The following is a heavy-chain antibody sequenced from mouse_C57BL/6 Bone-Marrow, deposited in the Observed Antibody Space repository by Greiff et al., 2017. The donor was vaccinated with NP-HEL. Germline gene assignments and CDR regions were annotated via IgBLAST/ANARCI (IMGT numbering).Heavy chain of an antibody. CDR3: ARNWEGGYWYFDV. V-gene: IGHV1-58*01. CDR2: IYIGNGYT. CDR1: GYTFTSYG. J-gene: IGHJ1*03. Sequence: KQSCKTSGYTFTSYGINWVKQRPGQGLEWIGYIYIGNGYTEYNEKFKGKATLTSDTSSSTAYMQLSSLTSEDSAIYFCARNWEGGYWYFDVWGTGTTVTVSS. D-gene: IGHD4-1*01.